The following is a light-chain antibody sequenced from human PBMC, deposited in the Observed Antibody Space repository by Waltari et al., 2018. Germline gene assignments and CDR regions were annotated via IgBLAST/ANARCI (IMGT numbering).Light chain of an antibody. Sequence: NFMLTQPHSVSESLGKTVTISCTGSGANIANHSVQWYQPRPGSAPTTVIYEDNRRPSGVPDRFSGSIDSSSSSASLTISGLKTEDEADYYCQSYDHNNVLFGGGTKLTVL. V-gene: IGLV6-57*02. CDR3: QSYDHNNVL. J-gene: IGLJ2*01. CDR1: GANIANHS. CDR2: EDN.